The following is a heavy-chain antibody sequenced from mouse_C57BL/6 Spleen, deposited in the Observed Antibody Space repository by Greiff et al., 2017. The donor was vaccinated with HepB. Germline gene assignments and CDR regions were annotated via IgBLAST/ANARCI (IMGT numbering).Heavy chain of an antibody. CDR2: ISNGGGST. Sequence: EVKLVESGGGLVQPGGSLKLSCAASGFTFSDYYMYWVRQTPEKRLEWVAYISNGGGSTYYPDTVKGRFTISRDNAKNTLYLQMSRLKSEDTAMYYCARHENDYAMDYWGQGTSVTVSS. V-gene: IGHV5-12*01. CDR1: GFTFSDYY. CDR3: ARHENDYAMDY. J-gene: IGHJ4*01.